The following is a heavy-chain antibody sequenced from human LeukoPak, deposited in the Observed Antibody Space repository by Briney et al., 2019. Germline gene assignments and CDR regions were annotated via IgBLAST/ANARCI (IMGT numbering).Heavy chain of an antibody. CDR1: GYTFTSYY. J-gene: IGHJ2*01. Sequence: ASVKVSCKASGYTFTSYYMHWVRQAPGQGLEWMGWISSYNANADYAREFQGRVTMTTDTSATTSYMELRSLRSDDTAVYYCGRVQNQYDSSGRWYFDLWGRGTLVTVSS. D-gene: IGHD3-22*01. V-gene: IGHV1-18*04. CDR2: ISSYNANA. CDR3: GRVQNQYDSSGRWYFDL.